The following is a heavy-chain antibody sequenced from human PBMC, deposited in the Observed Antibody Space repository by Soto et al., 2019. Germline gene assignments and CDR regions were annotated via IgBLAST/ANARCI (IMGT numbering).Heavy chain of an antibody. CDR2: ISHSGST. Sequence: QVQLRESGPGLVKPSQTLSLTCAVSGASISSGNYYWSWIRQHPEKGLEWIGYISHSGSTYYNPSLRSRISISVDTSKTQFSLRLRSVTAADTAVYYCVRGSDDDCGLFDYWGQGTLVTVSS. CDR3: VRGSDDDCGLFDY. V-gene: IGHV4-31*11. D-gene: IGHD2-21*02. J-gene: IGHJ4*02. CDR1: GASISSGNYY.